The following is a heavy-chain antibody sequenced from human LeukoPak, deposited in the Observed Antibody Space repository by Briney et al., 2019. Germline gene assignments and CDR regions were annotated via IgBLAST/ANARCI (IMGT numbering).Heavy chain of an antibody. J-gene: IGHJ4*02. CDR2: ISYDGSNK. D-gene: IGHD3-22*01. Sequence: GRSLRFSCAASGFTFSSYAMHWVRQAPGKGLEWVAVISYDGSNKYYADSVKGRFTISRDNAKNTLYLQMNSLRAEDTAVYYCARGPLWYYDSSGYYYVYWGQGTLVTVSS. CDR1: GFTFSSYA. CDR3: ARGPLWYYDSSGYYYVY. V-gene: IGHV3-30-3*01.